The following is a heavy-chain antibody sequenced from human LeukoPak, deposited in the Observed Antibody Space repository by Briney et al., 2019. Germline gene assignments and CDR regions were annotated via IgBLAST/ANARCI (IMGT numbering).Heavy chain of an antibody. CDR3: ARAYSSVGYFQH. V-gene: IGHV3-21*01. CDR2: ISSSSSYI. J-gene: IGHJ1*01. Sequence: GGPLRLSCAASGFTFSSYSMNWVRQAPGKGLEWVSSISSSSSYIYYADSVKGRFTISRDNAKNSLYLQMNSLRAEDTAVYYCARAYSSVGYFQHWGQGTLVTVSS. CDR1: GFTFSSYS. D-gene: IGHD2-21*01.